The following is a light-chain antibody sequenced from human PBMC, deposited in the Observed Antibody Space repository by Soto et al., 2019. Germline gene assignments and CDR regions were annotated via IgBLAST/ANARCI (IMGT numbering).Light chain of an antibody. CDR1: ESVSSN. Sequence: EIVITQSPVTLSLSPGERATLSCRASESVSSNLAWYQQKPGQAPRLLIYDASTRGTGIPARFSGSGSGTEFTLTISSLQSEDFAVYYCQQYNNWPPGRTFGQGTKVEIK. CDR3: QQYNNWPPGRT. CDR2: DAS. V-gene: IGKV3-15*01. J-gene: IGKJ1*01.